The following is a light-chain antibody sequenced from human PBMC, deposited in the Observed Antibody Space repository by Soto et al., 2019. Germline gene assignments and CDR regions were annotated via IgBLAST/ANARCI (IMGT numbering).Light chain of an antibody. Sequence: LTQSPSTLSVSPGERVTLPCMASHRLXSTLAWYEAKPGQAPRVVXDTTATRATGSPARLSGSGSATEFPLTISSLQPEYFANYYCQQTSSFPCTFGPGTKVDIK. J-gene: IGKJ3*01. CDR2: TTA. CDR1: HRLXST. CDR3: QQTSSFPCT. V-gene: IGKV3-15*01.